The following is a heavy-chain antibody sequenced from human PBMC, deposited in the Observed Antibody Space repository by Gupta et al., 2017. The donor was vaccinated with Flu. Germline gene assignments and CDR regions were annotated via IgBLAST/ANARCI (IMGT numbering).Heavy chain of an antibody. V-gene: IGHV3-49*03. D-gene: IGHD2-2*02. CDR1: GFIFVDYA. J-gene: IGHJ5*01. Sequence: EVHLVESGGGLVQPGRSLRLSCTPSGFIFVDYAMTWSRQAPGKGRECRGFINGKTYGGTTQYAASVKGRFTISRDDSKSIAFLEMNSLKAEDTAVYYCTRGYKNGEHFSWGHGTLVTVSS. CDR3: TRGYKNGEHFS. CDR2: INGKTYGGTT.